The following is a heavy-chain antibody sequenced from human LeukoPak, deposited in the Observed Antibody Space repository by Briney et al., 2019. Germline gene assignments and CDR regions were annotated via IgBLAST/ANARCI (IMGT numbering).Heavy chain of an antibody. Sequence: ASVKNSCKASGYTFTDYYIHWVRQAPGQGLEWMGGILPQRGGTNYAQNYQGRINMTRDTSINTAYMELSSLRSDDTAVYYCARNAYCDSSNCYAWFDPWGQGTLVTVCS. V-gene: IGHV1-2*02. CDR3: ARNAYCDSSNCYAWFDP. J-gene: IGHJ5*02. D-gene: IGHD2-2*01. CDR2: ILPQRGGT. CDR1: GYTFTDYY.